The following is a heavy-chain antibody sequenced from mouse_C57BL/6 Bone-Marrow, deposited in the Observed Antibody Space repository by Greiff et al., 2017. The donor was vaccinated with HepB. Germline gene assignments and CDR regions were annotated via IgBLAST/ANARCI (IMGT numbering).Heavy chain of an antibody. D-gene: IGHD1-1*01. CDR3: ATDYGSSYWYFDV. V-gene: IGHV1-55*01. Sequence: VQLQQPGAELVKPGASVKMSCKASGYTFTSYWIPWVKQRPGQGLEWIGDIYPGSGSTNYNEKFKSKATLTVDTSSSTAYMQLSSLTSEDSAVYYCATDYGSSYWYFDVWGTGTTVTVSS. CDR2: IYPGSGST. CDR1: GYTFTSYW. J-gene: IGHJ1*03.